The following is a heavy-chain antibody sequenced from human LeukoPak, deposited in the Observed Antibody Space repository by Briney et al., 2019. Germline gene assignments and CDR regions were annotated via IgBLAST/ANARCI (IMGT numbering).Heavy chain of an antibody. D-gene: IGHD3-10*01. CDR1: GFTFSDYY. V-gene: IGHV3-11*01. CDR3: AKKASRVTMVRGRSFDY. CDR2: ISSSGSTI. J-gene: IGHJ4*02. Sequence: GGSLRLSCAASGFTFSDYYMSWIRQAPGKGLEWVSYISSSGSTIYYADSVKGRFTISRDNAKNSLYLQMNSLRAEDTAVYYCAKKASRVTMVRGRSFDYWGQGTLVTVSS.